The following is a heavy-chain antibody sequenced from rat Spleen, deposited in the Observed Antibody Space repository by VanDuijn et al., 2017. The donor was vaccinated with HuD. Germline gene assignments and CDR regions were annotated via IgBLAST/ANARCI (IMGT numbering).Heavy chain of an antibody. CDR2: INSAGST. D-gene: IGHD1-9*01. CDR1: GYSITSSYR. Sequence: EVQLQESGPGLVKPSQSLSLTCSVTGYSITSSYRWNWIRKFPGNKLEWMGYINSAGSTNYNPSLKSRISITRDTSKNQFFLQVNSVTTEDTATYYCARSGILRVYSDFDYWGQGVMVTVSS. CDR3: ARSGILRVYSDFDY. J-gene: IGHJ2*01. V-gene: IGHV3-3*01.